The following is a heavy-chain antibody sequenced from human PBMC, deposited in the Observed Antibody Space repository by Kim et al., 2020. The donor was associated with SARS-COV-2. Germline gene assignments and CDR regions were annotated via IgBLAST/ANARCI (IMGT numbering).Heavy chain of an antibody. CDR3: AKGSTTIFGVVIRLDWYFDL. J-gene: IGHJ2*01. V-gene: IGHV3-9*01. Sequence: RFTISRDNAKNSLYLQMNSLRAEDTALYYCAKGSTTIFGVVIRLDWYFDLWGRGTLVTVSS. D-gene: IGHD3-3*01.